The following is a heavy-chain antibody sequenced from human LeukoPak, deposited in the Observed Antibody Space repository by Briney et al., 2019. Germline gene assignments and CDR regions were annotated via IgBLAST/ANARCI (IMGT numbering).Heavy chain of an antibody. D-gene: IGHD1-1*01. Sequence: GGSLRLSCAASGFTVSSNYMSWVRQAPGKGLEWVSIIFSGGSTYSADSVKGRFTISRDTSENTLYLQMNSLRAEDTAVYYCAKGNWRYFDYWGQGTLVTVSS. V-gene: IGHV3-53*01. CDR3: AKGNWRYFDY. CDR2: IFSGGST. CDR1: GFTVSSNY. J-gene: IGHJ4*02.